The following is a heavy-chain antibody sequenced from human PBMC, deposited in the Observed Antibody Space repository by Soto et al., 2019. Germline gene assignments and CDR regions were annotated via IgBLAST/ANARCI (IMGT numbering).Heavy chain of an antibody. J-gene: IGHJ4*02. V-gene: IGHV3-30-3*01. CDR3: ARETGDYGDYLGTPWAPARYFDY. D-gene: IGHD4-17*01. Sequence: GGSLRLSCAASGFTFSSYAMHWVRQAPGKGLEWVAVISYDGSNKYYADSVKGRFTISRDNSKNTLYLQMNSLRAEDTAVYYCARETGDYGDYLGTPWAPARYFDYWGQGTLVTVSS. CDR2: ISYDGSNK. CDR1: GFTFSSYA.